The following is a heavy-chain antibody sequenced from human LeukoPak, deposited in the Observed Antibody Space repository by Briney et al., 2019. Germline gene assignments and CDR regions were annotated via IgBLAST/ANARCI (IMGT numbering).Heavy chain of an antibody. J-gene: IGHJ4*02. CDR1: GFXFSSFG. V-gene: IGHV3-30*03. CDR2: LSYDGSNS. CDR3: ARKSSYGFV. Sequence: PGRSLRLSCAASGFXFSSFGIHWVRQAPGKGLEWVAVLSYDGSNSYYADSVKGRFTISRDNSKNTLYLQMNSLRPEDTAVYYCARKSSYGFVWGQGTLVTVSS. D-gene: IGHD5-18*01.